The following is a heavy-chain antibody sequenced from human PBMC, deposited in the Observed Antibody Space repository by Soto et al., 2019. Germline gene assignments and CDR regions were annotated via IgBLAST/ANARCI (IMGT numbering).Heavy chain of an antibody. D-gene: IGHD4-17*01. CDR3: AAADDGDYPNWFAP. CDR2: ISWDGSRT. Sequence: GGSLRLSCATSGVKFEDYSMHWVRQAPGKGLEWVSLISWDGSRTNYADSVRGRFTISRDSSKNSLYLQMNSLRTEDSALYYFAAADDGDYPNWFAPGGQGTLVTDSS. V-gene: IGHV3-43*01. J-gene: IGHJ5*02. CDR1: GVKFEDYS.